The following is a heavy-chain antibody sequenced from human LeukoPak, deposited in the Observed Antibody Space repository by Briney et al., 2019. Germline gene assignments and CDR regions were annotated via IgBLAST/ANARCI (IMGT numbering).Heavy chain of an antibody. CDR3: AKESGKFDY. V-gene: IGHV3-43*02. CDR2: ISADGGST. J-gene: IGHJ4*02. Sequence: GGSLRLSCVASGLTFHDYAMHWVRQAPGKGLEWVSLISADGGSTFYADSVRGRFSISRDNSKNSLYLQMNSLRTEDTAMYYCAKESGKFDYWGQGTLVAVST. CDR1: GLTFHDYA.